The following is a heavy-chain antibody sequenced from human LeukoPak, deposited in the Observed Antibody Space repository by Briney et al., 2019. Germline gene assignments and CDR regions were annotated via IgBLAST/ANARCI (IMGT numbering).Heavy chain of an antibody. CDR2: IYYSGST. Sequence: SETLSLTCTVSGGSISSGDYYWSWIRQPPGKGLEWIGYIYYSGSTYYNPSLKSRVTISVDTSKNQFSPKLSSVTAADTAVYYCARGPGAYGDYVERWGQGTLVTVSS. J-gene: IGHJ4*02. D-gene: IGHD4-17*01. CDR3: ARGPGAYGDYVER. CDR1: GGSISSGDYY. V-gene: IGHV4-30-4*08.